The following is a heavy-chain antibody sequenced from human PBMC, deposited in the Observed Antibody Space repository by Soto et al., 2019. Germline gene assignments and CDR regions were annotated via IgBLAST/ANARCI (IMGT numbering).Heavy chain of an antibody. CDR3: ASGGIAAARTGQNWFDP. J-gene: IGHJ5*02. CDR2: INPNSGGT. D-gene: IGHD6-13*01. CDR1: GYTFTGYY. Sequence: GGLVKVSCKASGYTFTGYYMHWVRQAPGQGLEWMGWINPNSGGTNYAQKFQGRVTMTRDTSISTAYMELSRLRSDDTAVYYCASGGIAAARTGQNWFDPCGQGTLGTVSS. V-gene: IGHV1-2*02.